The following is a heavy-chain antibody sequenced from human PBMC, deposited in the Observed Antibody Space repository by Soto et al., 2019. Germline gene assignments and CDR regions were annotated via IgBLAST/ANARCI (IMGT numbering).Heavy chain of an antibody. D-gene: IGHD5-18*01. CDR2: ISSSSYI. CDR3: ARDQPGYSYGYGLGY. V-gene: IGHV3-21*01. Sequence: GGSLRLSCAASGFTFSSYAMSWVRQAPGKGLEWVSAISSSSYIYYADSVKGRFTISRDNAKNSLYLQMNSLRAEDTAVYYCARDQPGYSYGYGLGYWGQGTLVTVSS. CDR1: GFTFSSYA. J-gene: IGHJ4*02.